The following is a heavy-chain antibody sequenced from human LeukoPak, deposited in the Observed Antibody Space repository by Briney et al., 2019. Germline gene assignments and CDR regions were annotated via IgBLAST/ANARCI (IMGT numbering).Heavy chain of an antibody. Sequence: SETLSLTCAVYGGSFSGYYWSWIHQPPGKGLEWIGEINHSGSTNYNPSLKSRVTISVDTSKNQFSLKLSSVTAADTAVYYCARGPRVLPVGVLRFLEWLAFDYWGQGTLVTVSS. D-gene: IGHD3-3*01. CDR1: GGSFSGYY. V-gene: IGHV4-34*01. CDR2: INHSGST. J-gene: IGHJ4*02. CDR3: ARGPRVLPVGVLRFLEWLAFDY.